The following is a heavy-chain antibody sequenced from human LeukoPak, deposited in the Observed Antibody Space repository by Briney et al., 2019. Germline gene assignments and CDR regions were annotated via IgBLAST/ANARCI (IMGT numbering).Heavy chain of an antibody. CDR1: GFTFDDYG. J-gene: IGHJ4*02. CDR2: INWNGGTT. V-gene: IGHV3-20*04. Sequence: GGSLRLSCAASGFTFDDYGMTWVRQAPGKGLEWVSSINWNGGTTGYADSVRGRFTISRDNAKNSLYLQMNNLRVDDTAIYYCAKDHANTPVVTNWGQGILVSVSS. CDR3: AKDHANTPVVTN. D-gene: IGHD2-21*02.